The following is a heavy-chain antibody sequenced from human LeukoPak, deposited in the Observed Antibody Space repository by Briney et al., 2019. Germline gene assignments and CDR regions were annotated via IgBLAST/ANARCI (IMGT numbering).Heavy chain of an antibody. Sequence: GGSLRLSCAASGFTFSSYAMSWVRQAPGKRLEWVSSIGTDTHYADSVKGRFTVSRDNSKNTLYLHMNSLRAEDTAVYYCAKERAGYTNPYYFDYWGQGTLVTVSS. CDR1: GFTFSSYA. CDR3: AKERAGYTNPYYFDY. CDR2: IGTDT. V-gene: IGHV3-23*01. D-gene: IGHD3-16*02. J-gene: IGHJ4*02.